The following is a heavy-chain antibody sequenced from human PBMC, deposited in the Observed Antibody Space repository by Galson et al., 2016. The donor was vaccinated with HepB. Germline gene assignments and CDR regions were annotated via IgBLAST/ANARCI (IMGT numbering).Heavy chain of an antibody. J-gene: IGHJ4*02. D-gene: IGHD6-13*01. CDR2: VYYSGIT. CDR1: GGSVSSGNYY. V-gene: IGHV4-61*01. CDR3: ARDFRSWYLDY. Sequence: SETLSLTCTVSGGSVSSGNYYWSWIRQPPGKGLEWIANVYYSGITHYNPSLKSRVTISVDTSKNQFSLKLTSVTAADTAVYYCARDFRSWYLDYWGQGTLVTVSS.